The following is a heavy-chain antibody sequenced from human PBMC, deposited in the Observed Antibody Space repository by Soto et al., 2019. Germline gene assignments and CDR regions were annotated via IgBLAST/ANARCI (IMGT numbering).Heavy chain of an antibody. V-gene: IGHV3-7*01. J-gene: IGHJ4*02. Sequence: GSLRLSCAASGFTFSSYWMNWVRQAPGKGLEWVASINQDGREKIYVDSVKGRFTISRDNAKNSLYLQMNSLRAEDTAVYYCAIPRDFWGQGTLVTVPS. CDR3: AIPRDF. CDR1: GFTFSSYW. CDR2: INQDGREK.